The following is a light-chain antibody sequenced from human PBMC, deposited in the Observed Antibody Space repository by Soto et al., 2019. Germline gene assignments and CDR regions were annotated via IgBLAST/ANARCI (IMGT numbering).Light chain of an antibody. CDR3: QQYGSSPLT. CDR1: QSVASTH. Sequence: ENVLTQSPGTLSWSPGERATLSCRASQSVASTHLAWYQQKPGQAPRLLIYGASSRATGIPDRFSGSGSGTDFTLTIDRLEPEDFAMYYCQQYGSSPLTFGGGTKVDIK. J-gene: IGKJ4*01. CDR2: GAS. V-gene: IGKV3-20*01.